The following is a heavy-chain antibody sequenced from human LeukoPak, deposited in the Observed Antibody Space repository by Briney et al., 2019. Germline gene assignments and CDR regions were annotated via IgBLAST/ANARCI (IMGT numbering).Heavy chain of an antibody. Sequence: PSETLSLTCTVSGGSISSYYWSWIRQPAGKGLEWIGRIYTSGSTNYNPSLKSRVTMSVDTSKNHFSLKLSSVTAADTAVYYCAGSGIGPAAIRSPSIIDYWGQGTLVTVSS. J-gene: IGHJ4*02. CDR2: IYTSGST. V-gene: IGHV4-4*07. D-gene: IGHD2-2*02. CDR1: GGSISSYY. CDR3: AGSGIGPAAIRSPSIIDY.